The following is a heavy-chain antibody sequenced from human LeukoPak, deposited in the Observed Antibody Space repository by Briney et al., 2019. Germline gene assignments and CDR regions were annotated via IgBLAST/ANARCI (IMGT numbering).Heavy chain of an antibody. CDR1: GFTVSSSY. Sequence: PGGSLRLSCAASGFTVSSSYMSWVRQAPGKGLEWVSVIYSSGNTYYADSVKGRFTISRDNSKNTLYLQMNSLRAEDTAVYYCARVANDGGSNWGQGTLVTVSS. J-gene: IGHJ4*02. CDR2: IYSSGNT. D-gene: IGHD1-1*01. V-gene: IGHV3-53*01. CDR3: ARVANDGGSN.